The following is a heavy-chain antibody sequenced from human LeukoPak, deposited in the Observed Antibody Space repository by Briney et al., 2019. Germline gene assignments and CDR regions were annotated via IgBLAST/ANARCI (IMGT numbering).Heavy chain of an antibody. CDR1: GYTFTGYY. V-gene: IGHV1-69*06. CDR2: IIPIFGTA. D-gene: IGHD3-9*01. J-gene: IGHJ6*03. Sequence: GASVKVSCKASGYTFTGYYMHWVRQAPGQALKWMGGIIPIFGTANDAQKFQVRVTITADKSTSTDYMELSSLRSEDTAVYYCARGSRAGDILTGYYYYYYYMDVWGKGTTVTVSS. CDR3: ARGSRAGDILTGYYYYYYYMDV.